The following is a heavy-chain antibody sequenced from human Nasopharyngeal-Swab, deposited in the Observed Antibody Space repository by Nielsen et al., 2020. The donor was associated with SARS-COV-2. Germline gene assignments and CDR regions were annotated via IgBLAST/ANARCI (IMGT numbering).Heavy chain of an antibody. CDR1: GFVFSSYG. CDR3: AKDLGSGYVSGMDV. D-gene: IGHD5-12*01. V-gene: IGHV3-30*18. J-gene: IGHJ6*02. CDR2: ISFQGRNK. Sequence: GGSLRLSWKGSGFVFSSYGMHWVRQAPGKGLEWLAVISFQGRNKNYGESVRGRFSISRDNGRNTSYLQLNSLRPEDTAIYYCAKDLGSGYVSGMDVWGHGTTVTVSS.